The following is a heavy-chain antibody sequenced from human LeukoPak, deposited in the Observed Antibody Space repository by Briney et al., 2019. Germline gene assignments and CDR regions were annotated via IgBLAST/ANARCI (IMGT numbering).Heavy chain of an antibody. CDR2: IWYDGSNK. D-gene: IGHD4-17*01. CDR3: AKGTYPYGDYSYYFDY. CDR1: GFTFSSYG. V-gene: IGHV3-33*06. J-gene: IGHJ4*02. Sequence: GGSLRLSCAASGFTFSSYGMHWVRQAPGKGLEWVAVIWYDGSNKYYADSVKGRFTISRDNSKNTLYLQMNSLRAEDTAVYNCAKGTYPYGDYSYYFDYWGQGTLVTVSS.